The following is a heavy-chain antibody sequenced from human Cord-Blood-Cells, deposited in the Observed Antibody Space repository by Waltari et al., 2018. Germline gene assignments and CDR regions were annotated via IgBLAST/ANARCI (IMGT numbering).Heavy chain of an antibody. Sequence: QVQLVQSGAEVKKPGSSVKVSCQASGGTSSSYAISWVREAPGQGLEGMGGIIPIFVTANYAQKFQGRVTITADESASTAYMELSSLRSEDTAVYYCASLYCSSTSCNWFDPWGQGTLVTVSS. J-gene: IGHJ5*02. V-gene: IGHV1-69*01. CDR1: GGTSSSYA. CDR3: ASLYCSSTSCNWFDP. CDR2: IIPIFVTA. D-gene: IGHD2-2*01.